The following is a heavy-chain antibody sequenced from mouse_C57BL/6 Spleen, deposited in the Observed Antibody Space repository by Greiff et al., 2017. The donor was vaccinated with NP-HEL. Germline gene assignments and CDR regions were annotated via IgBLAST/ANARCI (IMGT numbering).Heavy chain of an antibody. V-gene: IGHV10-3*01. CDR1: GFTFNTYA. D-gene: IGHD2-3*01. CDR2: IRSKSSNYAT. Sequence: VQLKESGGGLVQPKGSLKLSCAASGFTFNTYAMHWVRQAPGKGLEWVARIRSKSSNYATYYADSVKDRFTISRDDSQSMLYLQMNNLKTEDTAMYYCVRVNDGYYGWYFDVWGTGTTVTVSS. J-gene: IGHJ1*03. CDR3: VRVNDGYYGWYFDV.